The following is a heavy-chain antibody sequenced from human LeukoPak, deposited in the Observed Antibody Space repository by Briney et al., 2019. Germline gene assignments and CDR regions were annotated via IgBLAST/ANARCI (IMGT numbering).Heavy chain of an antibody. J-gene: IGHJ6*03. CDR1: GFPFISYA. CDR2: ISGRGGST. V-gene: IGHV3-23*01. D-gene: IGHD2-15*01. CDR3: AKGQGVAASYYYMDV. Sequence: GALLLSFCASGFPFISYAMSWGRQAPGKGREGVSAISGRGGSTYYADSVKGRFTISRDNSKNPLYLQMNSLRAEDTAVYYCAKGQGVAASYYYMDVWGKGTTVTVSS.